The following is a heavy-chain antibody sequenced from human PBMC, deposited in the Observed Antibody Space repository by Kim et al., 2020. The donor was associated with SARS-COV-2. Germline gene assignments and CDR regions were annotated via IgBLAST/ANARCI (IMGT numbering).Heavy chain of an antibody. J-gene: IGHJ3*02. V-gene: IGHV3-73*01. D-gene: IGHD1-1*01. CDR3: TSVPGTTLAFWDAFD. CDR1: GFTFSDSA. CDR2: IRSKANSYAT. Sequence: GGSLRLSCAASGFTFSDSAMHWVRQASGKGLEWVGRIRSKANSYATTYTASVKGRFTISRDDSKSTAYLQMNSLKTEDTAVYYCTSVPGTTLAFWDAFD.